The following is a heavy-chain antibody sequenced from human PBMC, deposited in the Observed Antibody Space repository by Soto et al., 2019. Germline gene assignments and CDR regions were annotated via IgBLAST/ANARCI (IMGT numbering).Heavy chain of an antibody. J-gene: IGHJ4*02. CDR2: MNPNSGNT. Sequence: ASVKVSCKASGYTFTSYDINWVRQATGQGLEWMGWMNPNSGNTGYAQKFQGRVTMTRDTSISTAYMELSSLRSEDTAVYYCALPYCSGGTCSQYDYWGQGTLVTVSS. CDR3: ALPYCSGGTCSQYDY. V-gene: IGHV1-8*01. CDR1: GYTFTSYD. D-gene: IGHD2-15*01.